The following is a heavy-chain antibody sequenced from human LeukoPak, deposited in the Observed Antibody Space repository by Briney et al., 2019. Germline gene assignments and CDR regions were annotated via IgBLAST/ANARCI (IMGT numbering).Heavy chain of an antibody. D-gene: IGHD6-13*01. CDR2: IYYSGST. CDR3: ARRGIAAAGTFDY. Sequence: SETLSLTCTVSGGSISSYYWSWIRQPPGKGLEWIGYIYYSGSTNYNPSLKSRVTISVDTSKNQFTLKLSSVTAADTAVYYCARRGIAAAGTFDYWGQGTLVTVSS. CDR1: GGSISSYY. J-gene: IGHJ4*02. V-gene: IGHV4-59*08.